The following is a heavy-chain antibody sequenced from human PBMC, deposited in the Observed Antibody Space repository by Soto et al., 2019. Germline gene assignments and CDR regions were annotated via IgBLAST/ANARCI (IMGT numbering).Heavy chain of an antibody. CDR3: ERDRVGATTRGILEFFDY. J-gene: IGHJ4*02. CDR2: ISAYNGNT. V-gene: IGHV1-18*01. CDR1: GYTFTSYG. Sequence: QVQLVQSGAEVKKPGASVKVSCKASGYTFTSYGISWVRQVPGQGLEWMGWISAYNGNTNYAQKLQGRVTMTTDTSTSTAYMELRSLRSDDTAVYYCERDRVGATTRGILEFFDYWGQGTLVTVSS. D-gene: IGHD1-26*01.